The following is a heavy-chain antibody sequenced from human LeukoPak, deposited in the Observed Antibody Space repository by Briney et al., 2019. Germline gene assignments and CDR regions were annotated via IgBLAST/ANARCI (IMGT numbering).Heavy chain of an antibody. CDR2: IYYSGST. CDR1: GGSISSSSYY. V-gene: IGHV4-39*01. Sequence: SETLSLTCTVSGGSISSSSYYWGWIRQPPGKGLEWIGSIYYSGSTYYNPSLKSRVTISVDTSKNQFSLKLSSVTAADTAVYYCARHGSYRDAFDIWGQGTMVTVSS. CDR3: ARHGSYRDAFDI. J-gene: IGHJ3*02.